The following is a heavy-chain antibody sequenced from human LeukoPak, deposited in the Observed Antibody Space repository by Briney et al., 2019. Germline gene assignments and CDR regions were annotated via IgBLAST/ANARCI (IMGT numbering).Heavy chain of an antibody. CDR3: ARDRPSYGSFDY. V-gene: IGHV3-30-3*01. D-gene: IGHD5-18*01. CDR1: GFTFSSYA. J-gene: IGHJ4*03. Sequence: PGGSLRLSCAASGFTFSSYAMHWVRQAPGKGLEWVAVISYDGSNKYYADSVKGRFTISRDNSKNTLYLQMNSLRAEDTAVYYCARDRPSYGSFDYWGPGTPVTVSS. CDR2: ISYDGSNK.